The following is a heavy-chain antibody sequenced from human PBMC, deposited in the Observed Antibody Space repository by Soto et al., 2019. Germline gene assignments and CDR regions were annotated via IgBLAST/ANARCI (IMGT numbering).Heavy chain of an antibody. CDR2: ISYDGSNK. Sequence: QVQLVESGGGVVQPGRSLRLSCAASGFTFSSYGMHWVRQAPGKGLEWVAVISYDGSNKYYADSVKGRFTISRDNSKNTLYLQMNSLRAEDTAVYYCAKAQAVAPTAGGYWGQGTLVTVSS. J-gene: IGHJ4*02. V-gene: IGHV3-30*18. D-gene: IGHD6-19*01. CDR1: GFTFSSYG. CDR3: AKAQAVAPTAGGY.